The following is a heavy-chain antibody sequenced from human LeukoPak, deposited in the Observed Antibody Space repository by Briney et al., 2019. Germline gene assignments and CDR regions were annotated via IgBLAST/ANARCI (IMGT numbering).Heavy chain of an antibody. CDR2: ISGDGGST. CDR3: AKDLSQDGYDFWSGTWNAFDI. D-gene: IGHD3-3*01. J-gene: IGHJ3*02. CDR1: GFTFDDYA. V-gene: IGHV3-43*02. Sequence: GGSLRLSCAASGFTFDDYAMHWVRQAPGKGLEWVSLISGDGGSTYYADSVKGRFTISRDNSKNSLYLQMNSLRTEDTALYYCAKDLSQDGYDFWSGTWNAFDIWGQGTMVTVSS.